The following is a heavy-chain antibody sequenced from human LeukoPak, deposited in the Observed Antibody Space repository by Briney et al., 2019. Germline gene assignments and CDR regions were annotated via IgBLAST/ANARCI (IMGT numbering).Heavy chain of an antibody. J-gene: IGHJ4*02. V-gene: IGHV3-7*01. D-gene: IGHD3-22*01. CDR3: ARDPYYDSSGYPDY. CDR2: IKRDGSVI. Sequence: GGSLRLSCAASGFIFSKYWMTWVRQAPGKGLEWVANIKRDGSVIHYVDSVKGRFTISRDNAKNSLYLQMDSLRAEDTAVYYCARDPYYDSSGYPDYWGQGTLVTVSS. CDR1: GFIFSKYW.